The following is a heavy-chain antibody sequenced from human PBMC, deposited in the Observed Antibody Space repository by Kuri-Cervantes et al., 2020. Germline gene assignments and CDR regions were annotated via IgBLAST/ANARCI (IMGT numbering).Heavy chain of an antibody. CDR3: AREGAYSIPYYMDV. V-gene: IGHV1-18*03. Sequence: ASVKVSCKTSGYTFTIYCVHWVRQAPGQGLEWVGSISPYINTTSYAQKFQGRVTLTTDTSTSTVYMEVRSLRFDDMAVYYCAREGAYSIPYYMDVWGKGTTVTVSS. D-gene: IGHD3-3*02. J-gene: IGHJ6*03. CDR2: ISPYINTT. CDR1: GYTFTIYC.